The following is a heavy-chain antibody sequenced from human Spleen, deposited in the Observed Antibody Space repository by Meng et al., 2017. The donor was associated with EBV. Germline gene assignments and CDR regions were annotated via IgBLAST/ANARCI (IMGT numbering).Heavy chain of an antibody. Sequence: ITLTKSGPTLLQPTQTLTHTLSISVYSLTTTGVCVSWIRPPPGKALEWLALIFWYDDKRYSPSLKNRLTITKDTSTNQVVLRMTSIDPVDTATYFCIHGSSTSGSYYSYWGQGTLVTVSS. CDR2: IFWYDDK. V-gene: IGHV2-5*01. J-gene: IGHJ1*01. CDR3: IHGSSTSGSYYSY. CDR1: VYSLTTTGVC. D-gene: IGHD3-10*01.